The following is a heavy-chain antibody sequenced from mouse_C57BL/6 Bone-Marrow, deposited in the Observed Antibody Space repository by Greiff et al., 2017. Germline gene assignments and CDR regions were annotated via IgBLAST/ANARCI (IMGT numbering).Heavy chain of an antibody. J-gene: IGHJ2*01. CDR2: FLPGSGST. Sequence: VQLQQSGAELMKPGASVKLSCKATGYTFTGYWIEWVKQRYGHGLEWIGEFLPGSGSTNYNEKFNGKATFTADTSANTAYMQLSSLTTEDSAIYYSARYCDYFDYWGQGTTLTVSS. V-gene: IGHV1-9*01. CDR1: GYTFTGYW. D-gene: IGHD6-1*01. CDR3: ARYCDYFDY.